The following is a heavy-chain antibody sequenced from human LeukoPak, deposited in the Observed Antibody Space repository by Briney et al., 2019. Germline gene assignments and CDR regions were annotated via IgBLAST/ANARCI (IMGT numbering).Heavy chain of an antibody. CDR1: GDSVSSNSAA. J-gene: IGHJ6*02. D-gene: IGHD5-18*01. V-gene: IGHV6-1*01. CDR3: ARGWGYSYGLYYYYYGMDV. CDR2: TYYRSKWYN. Sequence: PSQTLSLTCAISGDSVSSNSAAWNWIRQSPSRGLEWLRRTYYRSKWYNDYAVSVKSRITINPDTSKNQFSLQLNSVTPEDTAVYYCARGWGYSYGLYYYYYGMDVWGQGTTVTVSS.